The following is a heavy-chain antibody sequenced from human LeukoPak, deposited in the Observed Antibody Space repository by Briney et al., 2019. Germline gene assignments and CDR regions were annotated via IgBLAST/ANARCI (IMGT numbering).Heavy chain of an antibody. D-gene: IGHD1-1*01. Sequence: GGSLRLSCVGSGFTFSNNPLSWVRQAPGKGLEWVSAISGSGGNTDYADSVRGRFTISRDNSKNTLFLQMNTLRADDTAVYYCATTRQARRYFDYWGQGTLVTVSS. J-gene: IGHJ4*02. CDR3: ATTRQARRYFDY. V-gene: IGHV3-23*01. CDR2: ISGSGGNT. CDR1: GFTFSNNP.